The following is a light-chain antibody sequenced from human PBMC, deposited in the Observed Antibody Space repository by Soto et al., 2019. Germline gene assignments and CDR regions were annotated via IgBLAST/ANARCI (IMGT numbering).Light chain of an antibody. Sequence: DIQLTQSPSSLSASLGDRVTISCRASQLINGYLNWYQQKPGKAPRLLIYTASNLQSGVPSRFSGTRSGTDFTLIISDLQAEDFATCYCQQTYSPLRTFGQGTKVDIK. CDR2: TAS. V-gene: IGKV1-39*01. CDR1: QLINGY. CDR3: QQTYSPLRT. J-gene: IGKJ1*01.